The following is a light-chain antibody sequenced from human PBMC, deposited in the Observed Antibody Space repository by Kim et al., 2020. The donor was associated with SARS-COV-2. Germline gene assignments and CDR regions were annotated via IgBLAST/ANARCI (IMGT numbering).Light chain of an antibody. CDR1: SSNTGAGYD. CDR2: GNS. CDR3: QSYDSSLSGSYV. J-gene: IGLJ1*01. Sequence: TISCTGSSSNTGAGYDVHWYQHLPGTAPKLLIYGNSNRPSGVPDRFSGSKSGTSASLAITGLQAEDEADYYCQSYDSSLSGSYVFGTGTKVTVL. V-gene: IGLV1-40*01.